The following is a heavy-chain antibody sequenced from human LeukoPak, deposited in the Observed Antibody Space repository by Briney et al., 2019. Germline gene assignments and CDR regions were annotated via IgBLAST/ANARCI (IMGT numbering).Heavy chain of an antibody. J-gene: IGHJ4*02. CDR2: INHSGST. D-gene: IGHD3-10*01. CDR1: GGSFSGYY. CDR3: ARGPSYYYGSGSFHNFDY. Sequence: SETLSLTCAVYGGSFSGYYWSWIRQPPGKGLEWIGEINHSGSTNYNPSLKSRVTISVDTSKNQFSLQLNSVTPEDTAMYYCARGPSYYYGSGSFHNFDYWGQGTLVTVSS. V-gene: IGHV4-34*01.